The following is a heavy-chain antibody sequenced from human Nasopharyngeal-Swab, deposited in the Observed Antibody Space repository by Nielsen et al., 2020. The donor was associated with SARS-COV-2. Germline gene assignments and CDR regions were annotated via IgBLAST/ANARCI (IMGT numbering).Heavy chain of an antibody. Sequence: GGSLRLSCAASGFIFSNYAMGWVRQAPGKGLEWVSTINNRGDDTHYVDSVRGRFTVSRDNSKNTLYLQMNSLRGEDTAIYYCSKNEYFCFDFWGQGALVTVSS. CDR1: GFIFSNYA. V-gene: IGHV3-23*01. D-gene: IGHD2/OR15-2a*01. CDR3: SKNEYFCFDF. J-gene: IGHJ4*02. CDR2: INNRGDDT.